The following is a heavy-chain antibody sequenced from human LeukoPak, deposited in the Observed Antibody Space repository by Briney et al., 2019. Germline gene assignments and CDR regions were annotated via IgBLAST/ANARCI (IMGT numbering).Heavy chain of an antibody. CDR2: VIPIFGTA. Sequence: SVTVSCTASGGSFSSYAISWVRQAPAQGLEWMGGVIPIFGTANYAQKFQGRVTITAAESTSTAYMELSSLRSEDTAVYYCARGRGLEWSPPRFGMDVWGQGTTVTVSS. CDR3: ARGRGLEWSPPRFGMDV. J-gene: IGHJ6*02. CDR1: GGSFSSYA. V-gene: IGHV1-69*13. D-gene: IGHD3-3*01.